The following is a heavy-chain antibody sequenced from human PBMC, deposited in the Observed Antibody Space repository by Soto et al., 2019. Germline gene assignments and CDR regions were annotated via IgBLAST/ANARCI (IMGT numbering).Heavy chain of an antibody. Sequence: GGSLRLSCAASGFTFSSYGMHWVRQAPGKGLEWVAVISYDGSNKYYADSVKGRFTISRDNSKNTLYLQMNSLRAEDTAVYYCAKDKTYYGMDVWGQGTTVTVSS. CDR3: AKDKTYYGMDV. CDR1: GFTFSSYG. V-gene: IGHV3-30*18. J-gene: IGHJ6*02. CDR2: ISYDGSNK.